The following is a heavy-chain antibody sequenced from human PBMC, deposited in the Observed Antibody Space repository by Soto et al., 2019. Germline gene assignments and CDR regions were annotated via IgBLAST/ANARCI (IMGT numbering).Heavy chain of an antibody. D-gene: IGHD3-22*01. CDR3: AKEWMGYYYDSSGYDLLDY. J-gene: IGHJ4*02. CDR1: GFTFSSYA. CDR2: ISGSGGST. V-gene: IGHV3-23*01. Sequence: EVQLLESGGGLVQPGGSLRLSCAASGFTFSSYAMSWVRQAPGKGLEWVSAISGSGGSTYYADSVKGRFTISRDNAKNTLYVQMNSLRAEDTAVYYCAKEWMGYYYDSSGYDLLDYWGQGALVTVSS.